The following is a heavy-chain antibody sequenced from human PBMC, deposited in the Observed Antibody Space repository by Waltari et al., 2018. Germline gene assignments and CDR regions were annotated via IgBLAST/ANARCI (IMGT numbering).Heavy chain of an antibody. CDR1: GFTFSSYW. CDR3: VMYSSSFLGDC. CDR2: INTDGSIT. J-gene: IGHJ4*02. Sequence: EMQLVESGGGLVQLGGSLSLSCAASGFTFSSYWSHRFRQAPGKGLVSVSNINTDGSITRYADSVRGRFTISRDNAENTLFLQMHSLRAEDTAVYYCVMYSSSFLGDCWGQGTLVTVSS. V-gene: IGHV3-74*01. D-gene: IGHD6-19*01.